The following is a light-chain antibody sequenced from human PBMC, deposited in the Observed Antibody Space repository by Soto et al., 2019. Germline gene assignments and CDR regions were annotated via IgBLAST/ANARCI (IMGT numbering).Light chain of an antibody. CDR2: AAS. V-gene: IGKV1-39*01. CDR1: QSINTY. CDR3: QQGYSTPPT. J-gene: IGKJ1*01. Sequence: DIQMTQSPSALSASVGDRVTITCRASQSINTYLNWYQQKPGKAPNLLIYAASSLQGGVPSRFSGSGSGTEFTLTISSLQPEDFVTYYCQQGYSTPPTFGQGTKVEI.